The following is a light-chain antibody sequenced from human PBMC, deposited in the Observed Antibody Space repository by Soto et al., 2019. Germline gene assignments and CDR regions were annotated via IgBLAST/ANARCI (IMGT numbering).Light chain of an antibody. V-gene: IGLV2-11*01. J-gene: IGLJ3*02. Sequence: QSALTQPRSVSGSPGQSVTISCTGTSSDVGVYNYVSWYQQHPGKAPQLVIYDVIKRPSGVPDRFSGSKSGNTASLTISGLQAEDEADYYCCSYAGSSLWVFGGGTKLIVL. CDR1: SSDVGVYNY. CDR3: CSYAGSSLWV. CDR2: DVI.